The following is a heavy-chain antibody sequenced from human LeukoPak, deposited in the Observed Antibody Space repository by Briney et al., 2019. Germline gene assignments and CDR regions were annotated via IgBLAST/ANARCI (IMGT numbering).Heavy chain of an antibody. CDR3: ARRVHNRGLYDLGAFDV. D-gene: IGHD1-14*01. J-gene: IGHJ3*01. Sequence: SETLSLTCSVSGASISSSYWAWIRQPPGGGLEWIGFSYYTGNSIYSPSLNGRVTISFASSKNQFSLRLRSVAATDTAVYYWARRVHNRGLYDLGAFDVWGQGTVVTVSS. CDR2: SYYTGNS. V-gene: IGHV4-59*08. CDR1: GASISSSY.